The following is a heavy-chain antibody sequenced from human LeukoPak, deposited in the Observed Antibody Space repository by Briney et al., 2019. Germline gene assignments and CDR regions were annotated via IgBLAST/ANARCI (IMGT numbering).Heavy chain of an antibody. CDR2: IAYDGRNK. CDR3: ARGLPYYYDSSGYFDY. Sequence: GTSLRLSCAASGFIFSNFGMHWVRHAPGKGLEWVAVIAYDGRNKYYGDAVKGRFTISRDNSENTVHLQMSSLRAEDTAVYYCARGLPYYYDSSGYFDYWGQGTLVTVSS. J-gene: IGHJ4*02. D-gene: IGHD3-22*01. V-gene: IGHV3-30*03. CDR1: GFIFSNFG.